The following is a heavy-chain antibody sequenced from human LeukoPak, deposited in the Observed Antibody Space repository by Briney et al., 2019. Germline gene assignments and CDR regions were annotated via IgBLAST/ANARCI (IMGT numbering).Heavy chain of an antibody. J-gene: IGHJ3*02. CDR1: GGSFSGYY. D-gene: IGHD3-3*01. Sequence: SETLSLTCAVYGGSFSGYYWSWIRQPPGKGLEWIGYIYYSGSTNYNPSLKSRVTISVDTSKNQFSLKLSSVTAADTAVYYCATGGTIFGVVIPFDIWGQGTMVTVSS. CDR2: IYYSGST. CDR3: ATGGTIFGVVIPFDI. V-gene: IGHV4-59*01.